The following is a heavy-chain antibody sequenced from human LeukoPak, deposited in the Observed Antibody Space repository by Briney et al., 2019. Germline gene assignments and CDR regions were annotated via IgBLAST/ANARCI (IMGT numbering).Heavy chain of an antibody. J-gene: IGHJ4*02. CDR2: IYPGDSDT. Sequence: GESLKISCKGSGYSFTSYWIGWVRQMPGKGLEWMGIIYPGDSDTKYSPSFQGQVTISADKSISTAYLQWSSLKASDTAMYYCARTGYTSGWFVGSFDYWGQGTLVTVSS. V-gene: IGHV5-51*01. CDR1: GYSFTSYW. D-gene: IGHD6-19*01. CDR3: ARTGYTSGWFVGSFDY.